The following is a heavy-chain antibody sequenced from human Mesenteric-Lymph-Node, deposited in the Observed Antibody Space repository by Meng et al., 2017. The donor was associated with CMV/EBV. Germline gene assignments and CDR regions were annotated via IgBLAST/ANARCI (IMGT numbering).Heavy chain of an antibody. CDR3: ARVNGPGIDPFMDV. Sequence: GGSLRLSCAASGFTFDDYTMHWVRQAPGKGLEWVSLISWDGGSTYYADSVKGRFTISRDNAKNSLYLQMNSLRAEDTAVYYCARVNGPGIDPFMDVWGQGTTVTVSS. D-gene: IGHD2-8*01. CDR2: ISWDGGST. V-gene: IGHV3-43*01. CDR1: GFTFDDYT. J-gene: IGHJ6*02.